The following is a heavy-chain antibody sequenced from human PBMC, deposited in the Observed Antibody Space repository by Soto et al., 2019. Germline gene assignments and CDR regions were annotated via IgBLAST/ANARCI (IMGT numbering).Heavy chain of an antibody. CDR3: ARDCTYYYDSSGYSIYYYYGMDV. D-gene: IGHD3-22*01. J-gene: IGHJ6*02. CDR2: INAGNGNT. Sequence: ACVKVSCKASGYTFTSYDMHWVRQAPGQRLEWMGWINAGNGNTKYSQKFQGRVTITRDTSASTAYMGLSSLRSEDTAVYYCARDCTYYYDSSGYSIYYYYGMDVWGQGTTVTSP. CDR1: GYTFTSYD. V-gene: IGHV1-3*01.